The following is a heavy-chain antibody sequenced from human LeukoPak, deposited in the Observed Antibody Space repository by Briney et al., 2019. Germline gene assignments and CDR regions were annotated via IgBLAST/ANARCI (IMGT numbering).Heavy chain of an antibody. CDR2: INSDGSEG. Sequence: GGSLRLSCAVSGFTFSGFWMSWSRQAPGKGLEWVASINSDGSEGYYADVVKGRFTISRDNAKNSLYLQINSLRAEDTAVYYCARSSYSSSSSVWGQGTVVTVSS. CDR3: ARSSYSSSSSV. J-gene: IGHJ3*01. D-gene: IGHD6-6*01. V-gene: IGHV3-7*03. CDR1: GFTFSGFW.